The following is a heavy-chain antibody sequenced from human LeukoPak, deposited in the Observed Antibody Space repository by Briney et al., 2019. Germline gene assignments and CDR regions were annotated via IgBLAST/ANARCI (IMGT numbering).Heavy chain of an antibody. CDR1: GFTFSSYG. CDR3: ASSTSFDP. Sequence: GGSLRLSCAASGFTFSSYGMHWVRQAPGKGLDWVAFIHHDGSNKYYADSVRGRFTISRDNSKNTLYLQMNSLRAEDTAVYYCASSTSFDPWGQGTLVTVSS. V-gene: IGHV3-30*02. CDR2: IHHDGSNK. J-gene: IGHJ5*02. D-gene: IGHD2-2*01.